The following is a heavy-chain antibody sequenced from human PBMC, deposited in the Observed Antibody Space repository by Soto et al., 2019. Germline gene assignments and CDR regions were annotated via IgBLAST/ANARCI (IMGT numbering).Heavy chain of an antibody. CDR1: GGTFSSYE. CDR2: IIPMFGTA. V-gene: IGHV1-69*01. Sequence: QVQLVQSGAEVKKPGSSVKVSCKASGGTFSSYEITWVRLAPGQGLQWMGGIIPMFGTAKYGHHFQGRVTLTADESTRTAYMELSSLRPDDTAVYYCPREQQLVTYYFHTWGQGTTVTVSS. J-gene: IGHJ6*02. CDR3: PREQQLVTYYFHT. D-gene: IGHD6-13*01.